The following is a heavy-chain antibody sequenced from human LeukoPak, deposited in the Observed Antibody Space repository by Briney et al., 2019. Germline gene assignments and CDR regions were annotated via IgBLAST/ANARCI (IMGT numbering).Heavy chain of an antibody. D-gene: IGHD3-22*01. CDR3: AREASSGLGAFDI. J-gene: IGHJ3*02. CDR2: ISYDGSNK. V-gene: IGHV3-30*03. Sequence: GSLSLSCAASGFPFSSYGMHWVRQAPGKGLEGGAVISYDGSNKYYSDSVKGRFAISRDKSKNTLHLQMNSLRAEDAAVYFCAREASSGLGAFDIWGQGTMVTVSS. CDR1: GFPFSSYG.